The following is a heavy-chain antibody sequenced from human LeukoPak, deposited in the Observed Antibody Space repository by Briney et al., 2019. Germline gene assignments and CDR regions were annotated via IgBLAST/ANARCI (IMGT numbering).Heavy chain of an antibody. Sequence: GGSLRLSCTASGFIFGDHAMSWVRQAAGKGLEWVGIIRSKAYGGTTEYAASVKGRFTVSRDDSKSIAYLQMNSLKTEDTAVYYCSRDFGVVSPYYFDYRGQGTLVTVSS. CDR2: IRSKAYGGTT. CDR3: SRDFGVVSPYYFDY. D-gene: IGHD3-3*01. CDR1: GFIFGDHA. V-gene: IGHV3-49*04. J-gene: IGHJ4*02.